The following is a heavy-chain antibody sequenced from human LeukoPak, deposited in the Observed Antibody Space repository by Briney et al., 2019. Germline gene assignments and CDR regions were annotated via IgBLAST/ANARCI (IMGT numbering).Heavy chain of an antibody. D-gene: IGHD2-15*01. J-gene: IGHJ5*01. V-gene: IGHV3-21*04. Sequence: GGSLRLSCAASGFYFSNYAMSWVRQAPGKGLEWVSSISSSSYIYYADSVKGRFTISRDNAKNSLYLQMNSLRAEDTAVYYCARGFCGGGSCYSDPSWGHGTLVTVSS. CDR2: ISSSSYI. CDR1: GFYFSNYA. CDR3: ARGFCGGGSCYSDPS.